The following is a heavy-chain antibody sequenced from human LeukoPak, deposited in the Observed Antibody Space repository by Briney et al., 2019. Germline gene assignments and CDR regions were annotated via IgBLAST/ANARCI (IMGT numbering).Heavy chain of an antibody. CDR3: SRDPRGIALAGTYDY. V-gene: IGHV3-30*03. CDR2: ISYDGNKK. CDR1: GFSFSSFG. J-gene: IGHJ4*02. D-gene: IGHD6-19*01. Sequence: GGSLRLSCAASGFSFSSFGMHWVRQAPGKGLEWVAVISYDGNKKYYGDSVKGRFTISRDNSMNTLYLKMNSLRADDTAVYYCSRDPRGIALAGTYDYWGLGILVTVSS.